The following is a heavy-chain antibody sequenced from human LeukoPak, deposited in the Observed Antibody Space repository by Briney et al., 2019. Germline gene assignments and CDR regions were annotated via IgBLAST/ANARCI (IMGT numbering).Heavy chain of an antibody. D-gene: IGHD2-2*02. Sequence: PETLSLTCAVYGGSFSGYYWSWIRQPPGKGLEWIGEINHSGSTNYNPSLKSRVTISVDTSKNQFSLKLSSATAADTAVYYCARGRGYCSSTSCYTTPRNWFDPWGQGTLVTVSS. V-gene: IGHV4-34*01. CDR1: GGSFSGYY. J-gene: IGHJ5*02. CDR3: ARGRGYCSSTSCYTTPRNWFDP. CDR2: INHSGST.